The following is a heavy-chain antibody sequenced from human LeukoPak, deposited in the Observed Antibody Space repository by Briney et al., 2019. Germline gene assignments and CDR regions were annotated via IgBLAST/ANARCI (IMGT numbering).Heavy chain of an antibody. CDR1: GGTFSSYA. D-gene: IGHD3-22*01. CDR2: IIPIFGIA. Sequence: GASVKVSCKASGGTFSSYAISWVRQAPGQGLEWMGRIIPIFGIANYAQKFQGRVTITADKSTSTAYMVLSSLRSEDTAVYYCARARSDYYDSSGYYYTSGFDIWGQGTMVTVSS. V-gene: IGHV1-69*04. J-gene: IGHJ3*02. CDR3: ARARSDYYDSSGYYYTSGFDI.